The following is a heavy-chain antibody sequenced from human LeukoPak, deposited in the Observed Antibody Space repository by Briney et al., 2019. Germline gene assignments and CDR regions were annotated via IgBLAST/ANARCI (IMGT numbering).Heavy chain of an antibody. CDR3: ERVDCTSASCYNAY. Sequence: GGSLRLSCAASGFTFSSYGMNWVRQARGKGLEWVSHISDSGSHIYYADSMKGRFTISRDNAKDSLYLQMNSLRAEDTAVYYCERVDCTSASCYNAYWGQGTLVTVSS. D-gene: IGHD2-2*02. CDR2: ISDSGSHI. CDR1: GFTFSSYG. V-gene: IGHV3-48*03. J-gene: IGHJ4*02.